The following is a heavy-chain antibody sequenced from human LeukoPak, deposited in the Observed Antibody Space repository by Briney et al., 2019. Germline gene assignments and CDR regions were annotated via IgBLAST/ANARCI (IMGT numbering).Heavy chain of an antibody. CDR2: ISSSSSYI. J-gene: IGHJ4*02. CDR1: GFTFSSYS. CDR3: ARSVEGNFDY. V-gene: IGHV3-21*01. D-gene: IGHD6-19*01. Sequence: PGGSLRLSCAASGFTFSSYSLNWVRQAPGKGLEWVSSISSSSSYIYYADSVEGRFTISRDNAKNSAYLQLNSLRVEDTAVYYCARSVEGNFDYWGQGTPVTVSS.